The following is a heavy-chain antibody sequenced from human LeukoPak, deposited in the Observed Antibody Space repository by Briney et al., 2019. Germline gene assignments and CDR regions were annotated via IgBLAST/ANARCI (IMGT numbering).Heavy chain of an antibody. V-gene: IGHV4-34*01. CDR2: INHSGST. J-gene: IGHJ6*03. Sequence: SETLSLTCAVYGGSFSGYYWSWIRQPPGKGLEWIGEINHSGSTNHNPSLKSRVTISVDTSKNQFSLKLSSVTAADTAVYYCATSGYSDYYMDVWGKGTTVTVSS. CDR1: GGSFSGYY. D-gene: IGHD5-12*01. CDR3: ATSGYSDYYMDV.